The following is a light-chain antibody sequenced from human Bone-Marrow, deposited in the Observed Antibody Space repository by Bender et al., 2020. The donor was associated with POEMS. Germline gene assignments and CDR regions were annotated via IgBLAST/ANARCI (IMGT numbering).Light chain of an antibody. CDR3: CSYAGLTTWV. V-gene: IGLV2-23*01. CDR2: EGT. J-gene: IGLJ3*02. Sequence: QSALTQPASVSGSPGQSITISCTGSSSDVGTYNLVSWYQQHPGDAPQLIIYEGTKRPSGVSNRFSGSKSGNTASLTISGLQAEDEADYYCCSYAGLTTWVFGGGTKLTVL. CDR1: SSDVGTYNL.